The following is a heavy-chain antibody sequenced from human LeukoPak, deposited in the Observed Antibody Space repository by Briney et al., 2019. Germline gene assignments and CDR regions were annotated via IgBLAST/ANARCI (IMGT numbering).Heavy chain of an antibody. CDR1: GGSISSSSYY. CDR2: IYYSGST. J-gene: IGHJ6*04. Sequence: SETLSLTCTVSGGSISSSSYYWGWIRQPPGKGLEWIGSIYYSGSTYYNPSLKSRVTISVDTSKNQFSLKLSSVTAADTAVYYCARTDSNYGMDVWGKGTTVTVSS. D-gene: IGHD4-11*01. V-gene: IGHV4-39*07. CDR3: ARTDSNYGMDV.